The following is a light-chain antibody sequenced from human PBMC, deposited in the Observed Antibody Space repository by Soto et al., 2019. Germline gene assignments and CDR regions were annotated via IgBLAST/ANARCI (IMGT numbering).Light chain of an antibody. Sequence: QSALTQPASVSGSPGQSITIACTGTSSDVGGYNYVSWYQQHPGKAPKLLIYDVSNRPSGVSNRFSGPKSGNTASVPISGLQAEAEGDYHCSSYTSSSFVGFGGGTQRTVL. J-gene: IGLJ2*01. CDR2: DVS. CDR1: SSDVGGYNY. V-gene: IGLV2-14*01. CDR3: SSYTSSSFVG.